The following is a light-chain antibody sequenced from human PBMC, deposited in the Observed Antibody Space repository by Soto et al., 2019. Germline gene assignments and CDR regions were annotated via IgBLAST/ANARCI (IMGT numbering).Light chain of an antibody. CDR3: QQWRGSPPMYT. J-gene: IGKJ2*01. CDR2: GAS. CDR1: QSVNSSY. V-gene: IGKV3-20*01. Sequence: EIVLTQTPGTLSLSPGERATLSCRTSQSVNSSYIAWYQQKPGQAPRLLIYGASNRAAGIPDRFSGSGSGTDFTLTISRLEPEDFAVYFCQQWRGSPPMYTLGQGTKLQIK.